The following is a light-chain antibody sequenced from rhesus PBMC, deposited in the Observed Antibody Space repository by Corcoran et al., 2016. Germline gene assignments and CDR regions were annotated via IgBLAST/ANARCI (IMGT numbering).Light chain of an antibody. V-gene: IGKV1-74*01. CDR1: ENVNNY. CDR2: KAS. CDR3: HHTYAPPYS. Sequence: DIQMTQSPSSLSASVGDRVTITCRASENVNNYLTWYQEKPGKAPKLLIYKASTLQSGVPSRFSGSGSGTHYTFTISSLQSEDVATYYCHHTYAPPYSFGQGTKVEIK. J-gene: IGKJ2*01.